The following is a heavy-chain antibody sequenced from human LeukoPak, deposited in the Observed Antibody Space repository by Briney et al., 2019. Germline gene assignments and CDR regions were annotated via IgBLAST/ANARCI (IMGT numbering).Heavy chain of an antibody. CDR3: ARALASGSSAFDY. CDR1: GFTFSDYY. V-gene: IGHV3-21*01. Sequence: GGSLRLSCAVSGFTFSDYYINWVRQAPGKGLEWVSSISSSSTYTYYADSVKGRFTISRDNAKNSLYLQMNSLRGEYTAVYYCARALASGSSAFDYWGQGTQVTVSS. CDR2: ISSSSTYT. J-gene: IGHJ4*02. D-gene: IGHD1-26*01.